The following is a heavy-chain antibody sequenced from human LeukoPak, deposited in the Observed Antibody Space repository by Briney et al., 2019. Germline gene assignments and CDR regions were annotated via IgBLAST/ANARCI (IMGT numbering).Heavy chain of an antibody. J-gene: IGHJ4*02. CDR2: LHSGGST. V-gene: IGHV3-66*01. CDR3: ARERVWFGELRYYFDY. CDR1: GGSFSGYY. D-gene: IGHD3-10*01. Sequence: ETLSLTCAVYGGSFSGYYWSWVRQAPGKGLEWVSVLHSGGSTYSADSVKGRFTTSRDNSKNTLYLQMNSLRAEDTAVYYCARERVWFGELRYYFDYWGQGTLVTVSS.